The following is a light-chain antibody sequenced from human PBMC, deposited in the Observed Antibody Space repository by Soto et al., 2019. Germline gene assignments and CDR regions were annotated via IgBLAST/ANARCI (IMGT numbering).Light chain of an antibody. CDR3: AAWDDTLSGLV. CDR2: RAD. J-gene: IGLJ2*01. Sequence: QSVLTQPPSASGAPGQTVTISCSGRSSNLGSNYVYWYQQLPETAPRLLLYRADQRPSGIPDRFSGSKSGTSASLAIIGRRSEDEADYYCAAWDDTLSGLVFGGVTKLTVL. CDR1: SSNLGSNY. V-gene: IGLV1-47*01.